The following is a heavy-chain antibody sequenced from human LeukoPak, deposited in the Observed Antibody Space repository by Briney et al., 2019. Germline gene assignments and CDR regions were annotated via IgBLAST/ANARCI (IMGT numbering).Heavy chain of an antibody. CDR3: ARGMDGYYPPSFGDY. D-gene: IGHD3-22*01. CDR2: ISYDGTNK. CDR1: GFTFSSYA. Sequence: SLRLSCAASGFTFSSYAMHWVRQAPGKGLEWVALISYDGTNKYYADSVKGRFTISRDNSKNTLYLQMNSLRPEDTAMYYCARGMDGYYPPSFGDYWGQGTLVTVSS. V-gene: IGHV3-30*04. J-gene: IGHJ4*02.